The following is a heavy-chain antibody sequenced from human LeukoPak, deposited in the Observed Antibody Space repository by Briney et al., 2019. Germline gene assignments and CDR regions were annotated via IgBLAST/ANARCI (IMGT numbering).Heavy chain of an antibody. V-gene: IGHV1-69*04. CDR3: ARLVRGREPLWFGEFKGYYYYGMDV. Sequence: GASVKVSCKASGGTFSSYAISWVRQAPGQGLEWMGRIIPILGIANHAQKFQGRVTITADKSTSTAYMELSSLRSEDTAVYYCARLVRGREPLWFGEFKGYYYYGMDVWGQGTTVTVS. J-gene: IGHJ6*02. CDR1: GGTFSSYA. CDR2: IIPILGIA. D-gene: IGHD3-10*01.